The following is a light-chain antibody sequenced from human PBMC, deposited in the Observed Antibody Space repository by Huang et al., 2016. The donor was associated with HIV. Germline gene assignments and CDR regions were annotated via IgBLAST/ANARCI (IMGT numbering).Light chain of an antibody. J-gene: IGKJ2*01. CDR2: GAS. CDR3: QQYNNWPYT. V-gene: IGKV3-15*01. CDR1: QSVGSK. Sequence: DTVMTQIPATLSVSPGARATLSCRASQSVGSKLAWFQQKPGQAPRLLIHGASTRATGIPARFSGSGSGTEFTLTISSLQSEDFAVYYCQQYNNWPYTFGQGTKLEIK.